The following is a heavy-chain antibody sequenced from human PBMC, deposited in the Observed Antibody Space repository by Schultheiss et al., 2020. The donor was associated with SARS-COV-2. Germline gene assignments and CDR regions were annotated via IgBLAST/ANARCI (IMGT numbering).Heavy chain of an antibody. D-gene: IGHD5-12*01. CDR3: ARYIVATRDYYYYYMDV. CDR2: IKQDGSEK. CDR1: GFTFSGSA. Sequence: GGSLRLSCAASGFTFSGSAMHWVRQASGKGLEWVANIKQDGSEKYYVDSVKGRFTISRDNAKNSLYLQMNSLRAEDTAVYYCARYIVATRDYYYYYMDVWGKGTTVTVSS. J-gene: IGHJ6*03. V-gene: IGHV3-7*04.